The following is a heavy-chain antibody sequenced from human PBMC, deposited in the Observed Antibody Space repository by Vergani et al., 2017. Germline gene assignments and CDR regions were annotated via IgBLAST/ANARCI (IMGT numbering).Heavy chain of an antibody. J-gene: IGHJ3*02. V-gene: IGHV4-61*02. CDR1: GGSFSTGGQS. Sequence: QVQLQESGPGLVKPSQTLSLTCTVSGGSFSTGGQSWTWLRQSAGKGLEWTGRIYTSGATNYNPSLRSRAIMSVDASKNQFSLKLSSVTAADTAVYYCARQQGGYGAAFDIWGQGTMVAVSS. CDR2: IYTSGAT. CDR3: ARQQGGYGAAFDI. D-gene: IGHD4-17*01.